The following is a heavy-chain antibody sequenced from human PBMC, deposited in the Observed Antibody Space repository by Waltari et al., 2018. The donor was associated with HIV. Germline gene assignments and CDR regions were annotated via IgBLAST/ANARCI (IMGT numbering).Heavy chain of an antibody. CDR2: IYYSGST. CDR1: GGSISSSS. V-gene: IGHV4-59*01. Sequence: QVQLQESGPGLVKPSETLSLTCTVSGGSISSSSWSWSRQPPGKGLEWIGYIYYSGSTNYNPSLKSRVTISVDTSKNQFSLKLSSVTAADTAVYYCARVDYGPNPYGMDVWGQGTTVTVSS. J-gene: IGHJ6*02. CDR3: ARVDYGPNPYGMDV. D-gene: IGHD4-17*01.